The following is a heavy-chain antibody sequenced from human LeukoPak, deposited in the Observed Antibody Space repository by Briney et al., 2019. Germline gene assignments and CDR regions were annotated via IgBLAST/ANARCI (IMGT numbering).Heavy chain of an antibody. D-gene: IGHD3-22*01. V-gene: IGHV1-24*01. CDR1: GYTLTELS. Sequence: ASVKVSCKVSGYTLTELSMHWVRQAPGKGLEWMGGFDPEDGETIYAQKFQGRVTMTEDTSTDTAYMELSSLRSEDTAVYYCATGLYDSTTEVAFNIWGQGTMVTVSS. J-gene: IGHJ3*02. CDR3: ATGLYDSTTEVAFNI. CDR2: FDPEDGET.